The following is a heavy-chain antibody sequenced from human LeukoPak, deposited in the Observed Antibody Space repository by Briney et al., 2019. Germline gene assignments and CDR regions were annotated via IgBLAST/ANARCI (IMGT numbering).Heavy chain of an antibody. Sequence: GGSLRLSCAASGFTVSSNYMSWVRQAPGKGLEWVSVIYSGGSTYYADSVKGRFTISRDNSKNTLYLQMNSLRAEDTALYYCARDDGDLTNYMDVWGKGTTVTVSS. CDR1: GFTVSSNY. J-gene: IGHJ6*03. CDR3: ARDDGDLTNYMDV. CDR2: IYSGGST. V-gene: IGHV3-53*01. D-gene: IGHD4-17*01.